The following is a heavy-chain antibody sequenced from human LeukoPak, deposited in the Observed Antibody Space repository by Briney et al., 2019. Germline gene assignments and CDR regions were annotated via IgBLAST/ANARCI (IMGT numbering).Heavy chain of an antibody. J-gene: IGHJ4*02. CDR1: GFTFSSYA. CDR3: ARGEYCSSTSCHPWDY. V-gene: IGHV3-30-3*01. D-gene: IGHD2-2*01. Sequence: GGSLRLSCAASGFTFSSYAMHWVRQAPGKGLEWVAVISYDGSNKYYADSVKGRFTISRDNSKNTLYLQMNSLRAEDTAVYYCARGEYCSSTSCHPWDYWGQGTLVTVSS. CDR2: ISYDGSNK.